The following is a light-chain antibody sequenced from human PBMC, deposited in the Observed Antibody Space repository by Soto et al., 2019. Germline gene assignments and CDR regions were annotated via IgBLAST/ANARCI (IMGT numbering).Light chain of an antibody. CDR3: SSYTSRSTLGV. V-gene: IGLV2-14*03. J-gene: IGLJ2*01. CDR2: DVS. Sequence: QSVLTQPASVSGSPGQSITISCTGTNSDIGGYNYVSWYQQHPGKAPKLMIYDVSNRPSGVSYRFSGSKSGNTASLTISGLQDEDEADYYCSSYTSRSTLGVFGGGTKVTVL. CDR1: NSDIGGYNY.